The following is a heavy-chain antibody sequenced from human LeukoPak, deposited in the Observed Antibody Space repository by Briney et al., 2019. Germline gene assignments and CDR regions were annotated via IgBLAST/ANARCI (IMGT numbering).Heavy chain of an antibody. D-gene: IGHD2-2*01. CDR3: AKESRYQLLRGMVDY. Sequence: GSLRLSCAASGFTFSSYWMHWVRQAPGKGLVWVSRINSDGSSTSYADSVKGRFTISRDNSKNTLYLQMNSLRAEDTAVYYCAKESRYQLLRGMVDYWGQGTLVTVSS. CDR2: INSDGSST. J-gene: IGHJ4*02. V-gene: IGHV3-74*01. CDR1: GFTFSSYW.